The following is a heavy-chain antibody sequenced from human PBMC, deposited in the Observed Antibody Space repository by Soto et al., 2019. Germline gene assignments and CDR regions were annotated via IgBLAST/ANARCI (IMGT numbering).Heavy chain of an antibody. CDR3: ARDRLTKISLWHFGL. D-gene: IGHD2-21*01. Sequence: GGSLRLSCAASGFTFSNYWMHWVRQVPGKGLEWVSRIDTDGSSTRYADSVKGRFAVSRDNAKNTLYLQMNSLRAEDTAVYYCARDRLTKISLWHFGLWGRGTLVTVSS. CDR2: IDTDGSST. CDR1: GFTFSNYW. J-gene: IGHJ2*01. V-gene: IGHV3-74*01.